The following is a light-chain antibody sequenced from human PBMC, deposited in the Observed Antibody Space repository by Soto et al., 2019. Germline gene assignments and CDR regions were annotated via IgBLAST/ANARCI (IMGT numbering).Light chain of an antibody. Sequence: EIVLTQSPATLSLSPGERATLSCRASQSVSSSLDWYQQKPGRAPRLLIYNTSNRATGIPARFSGSGSGTDFTLTISSLEPEDFAVYYCQQRGDWPYTFGQGANLEIK. CDR3: QQRGDWPYT. CDR2: NTS. CDR1: QSVSSS. J-gene: IGKJ2*01. V-gene: IGKV3-11*01.